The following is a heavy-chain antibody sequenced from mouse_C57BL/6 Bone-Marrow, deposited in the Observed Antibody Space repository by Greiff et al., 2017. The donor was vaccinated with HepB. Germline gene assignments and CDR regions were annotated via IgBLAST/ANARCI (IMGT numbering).Heavy chain of an antibody. CDR2: IYPGSGNT. D-gene: IGHD3-2*02. V-gene: IGHV1-76*01. CDR1: GYTFTDYY. J-gene: IGHJ2*01. Sequence: QVQLKQSGAELVRPGASVKLSCKASGYTFTDYYINWVKQRPGQGLEWIARIYPGSGNTYYNEKFKGKATLTAEESSSTAYMQLSSLTSEDSAVYFCAKATGYWGQGTTLTVSS. CDR3: AKATGY.